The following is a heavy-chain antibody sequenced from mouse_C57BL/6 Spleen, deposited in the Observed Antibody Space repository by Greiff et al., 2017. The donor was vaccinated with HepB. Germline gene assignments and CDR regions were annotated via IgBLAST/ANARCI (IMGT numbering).Heavy chain of an antibody. Sequence: EVQLKESGPELVKPGASVKISCKASGYSFTGYYMNWVKQSPEKSLEWIGEINPSTGGTTYNQKFKAKATLTVDKSSSTAYMQLKSLTSEDSAVYYCARYDGWDYYAMDYWGQGTSVTVSS. CDR2: INPSTGGT. J-gene: IGHJ4*01. V-gene: IGHV1-42*01. CDR1: GYSFTGYY. CDR3: ARYDGWDYYAMDY. D-gene: IGHD2-3*01.